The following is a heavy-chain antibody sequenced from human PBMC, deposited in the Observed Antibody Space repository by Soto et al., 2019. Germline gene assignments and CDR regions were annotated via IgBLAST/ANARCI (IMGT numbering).Heavy chain of an antibody. J-gene: IGHJ5*02. CDR1: GGSISSGGYY. CDR3: ARSVTP. CDR2: IYYSGST. Sequence: QVQLQESGPGLVKPSQTLSLTCTVAGGSISSGGYYWSWIRQHPGKGLEWIGYIYYSGSTYYTPELKSQATITVERSTNQFSLRLSSVAAEATAVYLCARSVTPWGQGTLVTVSS. D-gene: IGHD3-10*01. V-gene: IGHV4-31*01.